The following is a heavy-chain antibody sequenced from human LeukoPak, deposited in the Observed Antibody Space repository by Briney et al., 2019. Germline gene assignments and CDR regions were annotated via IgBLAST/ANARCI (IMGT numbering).Heavy chain of an antibody. CDR3: AREAVAGYFDY. V-gene: IGHV3-48*03. CDR1: GFTFSSYE. CDR2: ISSSGSTI. D-gene: IGHD6-19*01. Sequence: GGSLRLSCAASGFTFSSYEMNWVRQAPGKGLEWVSYISSSGSTIYYADSVKGRFTISRDNAKNPLYLQMNSLRAEDTAVYYCAREAVAGYFDYWGQGTLVTVSS. J-gene: IGHJ4*02.